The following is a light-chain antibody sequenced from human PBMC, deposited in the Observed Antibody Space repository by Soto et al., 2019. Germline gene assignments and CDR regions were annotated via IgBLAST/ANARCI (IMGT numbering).Light chain of an antibody. CDR1: QSISSY. V-gene: IGKV3-11*01. CDR3: HHLSTFPSP. Sequence: EIVLTQSPATLSLSPGERATLSCRASQSISSYLAWYQQKPDQAPRLLIYDASNRATGIPARFSGSGSGTDFTLTISSLEPVDFAVYYCHHLSTFPSPFGPGTSLD. J-gene: IGKJ3*01. CDR2: DAS.